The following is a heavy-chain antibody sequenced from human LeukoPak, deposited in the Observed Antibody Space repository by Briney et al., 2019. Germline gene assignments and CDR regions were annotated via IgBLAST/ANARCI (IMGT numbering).Heavy chain of an antibody. Sequence: TFXXXDIKWVGQAPGQGVEGMGWISAYNDNTNYAQNLQRSVTMTTDTSTSTAYMELRSLTSDDTAVYYCARGYCGSTSCFNFDYWGQGTLVTVSS. V-gene: IGHV1-18*01. CDR3: ARGYCGSTSCFNFDY. CDR1: TFXXXD. J-gene: IGHJ4*02. D-gene: IGHD2-2*01. CDR2: ISAYNDNT.